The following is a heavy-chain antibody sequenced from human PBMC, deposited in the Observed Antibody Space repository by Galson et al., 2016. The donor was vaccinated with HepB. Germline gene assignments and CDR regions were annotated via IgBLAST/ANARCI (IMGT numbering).Heavy chain of an antibody. D-gene: IGHD2-21*02. CDR1: GFTFRSYW. CDR3: ARDVCGGDCYYDYYGMDV. J-gene: IGHJ6*02. Sequence: SLRLSCAASGFTFRSYWMNWVRQAPGKGLEWVANIKEDGSEKYYVDSVKGRFTVSRDNDKNSLYLQMNSLRAEDTAVYYCARDVCGGDCYYDYYGMDVWGQGTTVTVSS. V-gene: IGHV3-7*01. CDR2: IKEDGSEK.